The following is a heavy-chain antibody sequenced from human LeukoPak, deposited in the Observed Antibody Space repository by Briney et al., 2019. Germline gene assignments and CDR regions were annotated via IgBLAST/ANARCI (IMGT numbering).Heavy chain of an antibody. V-gene: IGHV3-21*01. Sequence: GGSLRLSCAASGFTFSSYGMHWVRQAPGKGLEWVSSISSSSSYIYYADSVKGRFTISRDNAKNSLYLQMNSLRAEDTAVYYCASQDRGGYDGPVDYWGQGTLVTVSS. D-gene: IGHD5-12*01. CDR3: ASQDRGGYDGPVDY. J-gene: IGHJ4*02. CDR2: ISSSSSYI. CDR1: GFTFSSYG.